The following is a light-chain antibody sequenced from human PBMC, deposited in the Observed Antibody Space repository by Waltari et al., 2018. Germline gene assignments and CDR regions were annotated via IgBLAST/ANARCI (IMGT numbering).Light chain of an antibody. J-gene: IGLJ2*01. CDR1: SSDVGSYNL. CDR3: CSYAGSGTLDVV. Sequence: QYALTPPASVSASPGPAITLPCTGASSDVGSYNLVSWYQPHPGKATKVMFYEVMKRPSGVSDRFSVSRSGNTASLTISGLQPEDEADYYCCSYAGSGTLDVVFGGGTKLTVL. V-gene: IGLV2-23*02. CDR2: EVM.